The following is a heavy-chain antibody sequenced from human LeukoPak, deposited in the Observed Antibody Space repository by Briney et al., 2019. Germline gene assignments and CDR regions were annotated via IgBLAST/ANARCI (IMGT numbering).Heavy chain of an antibody. CDR2: IYYSGST. CDR3: ARNPADDAFDI. V-gene: IGHV4-39*01. Sequence: SETLSLTCDVYGGPFSGYYWGWIRQPPGKGLEWIGSIYYSGSTYYNPSLKSRVTISVDTSKNQFSLKLSSVTAADTAVYYCARNPADDAFDIWGQGTMVTVSS. J-gene: IGHJ3*02. CDR1: GGPFSGYY.